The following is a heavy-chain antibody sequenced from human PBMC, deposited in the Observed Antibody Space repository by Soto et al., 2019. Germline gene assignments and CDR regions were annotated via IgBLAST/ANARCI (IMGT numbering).Heavy chain of an antibody. CDR3: ARYSIAAAGNWFDP. V-gene: IGHV4-59*08. J-gene: IGHJ5*02. D-gene: IGHD6-13*01. CDR2: IYYSGST. Sequence: PSETLSLTCTVSGSSISSYYWIWIRQPPGKGLEWIGYIYYSGSTNYNPSLKSRVTISVDTSKNQFSLKLSSVTAADTAVYYCARYSIAAAGNWFDPWGQGTLVTVSS. CDR1: GSSISSYY.